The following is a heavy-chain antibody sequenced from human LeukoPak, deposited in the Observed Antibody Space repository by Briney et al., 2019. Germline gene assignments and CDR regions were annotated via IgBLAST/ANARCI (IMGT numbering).Heavy chain of an antibody. J-gene: IGHJ1*01. D-gene: IGHD6-13*01. CDR2: ISGSGGST. CDR3: LKDPAAPRTAEYFQH. Sequence: PGGSLRLSCAASGLTFRTYWMHWVRQAPGKGLEWVSVISGSGGSTYYADSVKGRFTISRDNSKNTLHLQMNSLRAEDTAVYYRLKDPAAPRTAEYFQHWGQGTLVTVS. V-gene: IGHV3-23*01. CDR1: GLTFRTYW.